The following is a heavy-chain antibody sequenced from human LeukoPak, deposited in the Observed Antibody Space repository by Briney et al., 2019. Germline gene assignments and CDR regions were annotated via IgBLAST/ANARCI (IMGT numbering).Heavy chain of an antibody. CDR1: GFNFRAYW. CDR3: ARWDLLVANGGFDY. CDR2: IKQDGSDK. V-gene: IGHV3-7*01. J-gene: IGHJ4*02. D-gene: IGHD2-8*02. Sequence: GGSLRLSCTTSGFNFRAYWMSWVRQAPGKGLECVANIKQDGSDKHYLDSVKGRFTISRDNAKNSLYLQMSSLRGEDTAVYYCARWDLLVANGGFDYWGQGTLVTVSS.